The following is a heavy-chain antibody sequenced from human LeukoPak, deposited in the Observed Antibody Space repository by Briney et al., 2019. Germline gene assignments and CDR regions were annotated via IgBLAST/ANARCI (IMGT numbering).Heavy chain of an antibody. Sequence: GGSLRLSCAASGFTFSSYAMHRVRQAPGKGLEWVAFIRYDGSNKYYADSVKGRFTISRDNSKNTLYLQMNSLRAEDTVVYYCAKDLQLGDIVVVPGFPMDVWGKGTTVTVSS. V-gene: IGHV3-30*02. D-gene: IGHD2-2*01. CDR3: AKDLQLGDIVVVPGFPMDV. CDR2: IRYDGSNK. J-gene: IGHJ6*04. CDR1: GFTFSSYA.